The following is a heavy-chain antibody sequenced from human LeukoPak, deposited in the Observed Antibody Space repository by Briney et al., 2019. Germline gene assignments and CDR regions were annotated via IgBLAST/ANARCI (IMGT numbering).Heavy chain of an antibody. J-gene: IGHJ5*02. CDR3: AERWTTVPTGDTWFDP. CDR2: IIPSFGTA. V-gene: IGHV1-69*05. D-gene: IGHD4-11*01. CDR1: LGTFISYA. Sequence: SVTVSCKSSLGTFISYAIRWVRQAPGQGLEWMGGIIPSFGTANYAQKFQGRVTITTDESTSTAYMELRSLRSEDTAVYYCAERWTTVPTGDTWFDPWGQGTLVTVSS.